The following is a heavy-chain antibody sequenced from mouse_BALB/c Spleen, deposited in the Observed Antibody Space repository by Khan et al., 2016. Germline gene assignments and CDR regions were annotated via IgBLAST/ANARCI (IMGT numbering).Heavy chain of an antibody. CDR3: LRDAMDY. V-gene: IGHV1-18*01. D-gene: IGHD1-1*01. CDR2: INPNNGGS. Sequence: IQLVQSGPDLVKPGASVKISCKASGYSFTGYYMYWVKQSHEKSLEWIGRINPNNGGSYSNQKFKGKAILTVDKSSSTAYMELRGLTSDDSAVYYCLRDAMDYWGQGTSVTVSS. J-gene: IGHJ4*01. CDR1: GYSFTGYY.